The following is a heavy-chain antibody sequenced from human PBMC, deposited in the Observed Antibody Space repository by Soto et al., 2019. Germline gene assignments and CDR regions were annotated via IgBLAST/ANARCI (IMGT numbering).Heavy chain of an antibody. CDR3: APRAQSGSWFFDY. CDR2: ISGSGGST. V-gene: IGHV3-23*01. D-gene: IGHD6-13*01. J-gene: IGHJ4*02. Sequence: EVQLLESGGGLVQPGGSLRLSCAASGFTFSSYAMSWVRQAPGKGLEWVSAISGSGGSTYYADSVKGRFTISRDNSKNALFSEMNGLRAEDTAVSYCAPRAQSGSWFFDYGGQEPLFTFSS. CDR1: GFTFSSYA.